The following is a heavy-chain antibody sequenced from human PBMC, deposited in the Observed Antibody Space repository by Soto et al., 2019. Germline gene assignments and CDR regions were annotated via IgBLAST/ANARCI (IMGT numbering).Heavy chain of an antibody. V-gene: IGHV4-59*01. Sequence: SETLSLTCTVSGGSISSYYWSWIRQPPGKGLEWIGYIYYSGSTNYNPSLKSRVTISVDTSKNQFSLKLSSVTATDTAVYYCARGSSWTDYWGQGTLVTVSS. CDR2: IYYSGST. CDR1: GGSISSYY. D-gene: IGHD6-13*01. J-gene: IGHJ4*02. CDR3: ARGSSWTDY.